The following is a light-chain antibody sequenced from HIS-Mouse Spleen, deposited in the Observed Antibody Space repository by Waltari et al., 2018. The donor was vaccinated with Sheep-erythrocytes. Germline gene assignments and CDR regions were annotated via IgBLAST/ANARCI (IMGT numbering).Light chain of an antibody. CDR2: DVS. CDR1: SSGVGGYNL. V-gene: IGLV2-11*01. J-gene: IGLJ1*01. CDR3: CSYAGSYNHV. Sequence: QSALTQPRSVSGSPGQSVTISCTGPSSGVGGYNLVPWYQQHPGKAPKLMIYDVSKRPSGVPDRFSGSKSGNTASLTISGLQAEDEADYYCCSYAGSYNHVFATGTKVTVL.